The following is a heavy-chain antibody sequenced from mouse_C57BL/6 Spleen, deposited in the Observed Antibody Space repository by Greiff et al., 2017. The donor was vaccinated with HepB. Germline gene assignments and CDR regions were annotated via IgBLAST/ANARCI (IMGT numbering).Heavy chain of an antibody. J-gene: IGHJ3*01. CDR2: YPGSGNTY. CDR3: GNYV. CDR1: YTFTDYYM. Sequence: VQLQQSGPELVKPGASVKMSCKASGYTFTDYYMHWVKQKPGKGLEWIGEIYPGSGNTYYNEKFKGKATLTADTSSSTAYMQLSSLTSEDSAVYPYYGNYVWGQGTLVTVSA. D-gene: IGHD2-1*01. V-gene: IGHV1-83*01.